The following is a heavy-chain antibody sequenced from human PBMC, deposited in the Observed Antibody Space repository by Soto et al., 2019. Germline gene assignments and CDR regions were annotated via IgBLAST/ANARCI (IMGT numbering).Heavy chain of an antibody. D-gene: IGHD4-17*01. CDR1: GGSFCGYY. CDR2: INHSGST. CDR3: ASLALLTTVIPA. V-gene: IGHV4-34*01. Sequence: PAETLSLTCAVYGGSFCGYYWSWIRQPPGKGLEWIGEINHSGSTNYNPSLKSRVTISVDTSKNQFSLKLSSVTAADTAVYYCASLALLTTVIPAWGQGTLVTVSS. J-gene: IGHJ5*02.